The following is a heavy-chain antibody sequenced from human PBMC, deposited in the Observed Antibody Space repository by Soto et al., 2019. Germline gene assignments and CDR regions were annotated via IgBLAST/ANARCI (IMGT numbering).Heavy chain of an antibody. Sequence: PWGSLRLSCAASVFTFSIYSMNWVRQAPGRGLEWVSSISSSSSYIYYADSVKGRFTISRDNTKNSLYLQMSRLRAEDTAIYYCARVVLKTYYYDSSGYSDYWGQGALVTVSS. J-gene: IGHJ4*02. V-gene: IGHV3-21*01. D-gene: IGHD3-22*01. CDR1: VFTFSIYS. CDR2: ISSSSSYI. CDR3: ARVVLKTYYYDSSGYSDY.